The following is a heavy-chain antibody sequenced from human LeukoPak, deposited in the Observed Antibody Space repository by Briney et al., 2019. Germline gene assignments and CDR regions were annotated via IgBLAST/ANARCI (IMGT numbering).Heavy chain of an antibody. CDR2: INSDGSIT. D-gene: IGHD3-10*01. V-gene: IGHV3-74*01. CDR1: GFTFTTYW. CDR3: ARDGYSYGSGSPYVDY. Sequence: GGSLRLSCAASGFTFTTYWMHWVRQAPGKGLVWVSHINSDGSITSYADSVKGRFTISRDNAKNTLYLQMNSLRAEDTAVYYCARDGYSYGSGSPYVDYWGQGTLVTVSS. J-gene: IGHJ4*02.